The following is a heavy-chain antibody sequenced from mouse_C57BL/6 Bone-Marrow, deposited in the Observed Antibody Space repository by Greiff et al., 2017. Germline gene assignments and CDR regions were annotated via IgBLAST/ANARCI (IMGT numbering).Heavy chain of an antibody. CDR1: GYAFTNYL. Sequence: VQRVESGAELVRPGTSVKVSCKASGYAFTNYLIEWVKQRTGQGLEWIGVINPGSGGTKYNETFKGKATLTAAHSSNTAYMQLSSLTSEDSAVYFCAKTIYYGYGDYYARDDWGQGTSVTVSS. V-gene: IGHV1-54*01. CDR3: AKTIYYGYGDYYARDD. J-gene: IGHJ4*01. CDR2: INPGSGGT. D-gene: IGHD2-2*01.